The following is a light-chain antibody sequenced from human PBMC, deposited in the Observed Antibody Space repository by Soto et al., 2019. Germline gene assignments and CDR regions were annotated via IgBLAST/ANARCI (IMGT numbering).Light chain of an antibody. J-gene: IGLJ1*01. CDR2: GNS. CDR1: SSNIGAGYD. CDR3: QSYDSSLSSGV. V-gene: IGLV1-40*01. Sequence: QSVLTQPPSVSGAPGQRVTISCTGSSSNIGAGYDVHWYLQLPGTAPKLLIYGNSNRPSGVPDRFSGSKSGTSASLAITGLQAEDEADYYCQSYDSSLSSGVFGTGTKLTVL.